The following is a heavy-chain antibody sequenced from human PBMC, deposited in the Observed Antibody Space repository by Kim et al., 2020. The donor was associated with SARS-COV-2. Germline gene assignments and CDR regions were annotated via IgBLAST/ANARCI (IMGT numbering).Heavy chain of an antibody. J-gene: IGHJ3*01. D-gene: IGHD4-4*01. CDR2: IYYTGTT. CDR3: ACAKPTPSRTNHAFDL. V-gene: IGHV4-59*01. CDR1: GGSISPFF. Sequence: SETLSLTCTVSGGSISPFFWIWIWLPPGQGLEWLGVIYYTGTTHYNSSLTLRVAMSVDTSKTQFPLKLRLVTAADTALYFCACAKPTPSRTNHAFDLWG.